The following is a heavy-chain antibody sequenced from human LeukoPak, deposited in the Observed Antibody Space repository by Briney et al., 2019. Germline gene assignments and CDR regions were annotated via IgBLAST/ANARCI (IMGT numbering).Heavy chain of an antibody. Sequence: GASLKICCEGAGYIFTTYWICWGRQMGGKVVEWVGIIYRGDSDTRYSPSFHGQVSNSADRPISTAYLQWSSLKASDAAMYYCATGGYYMYSFEYWGQGTLASVSS. CDR1: GYIFTTYW. D-gene: IGHD3-22*01. CDR2: IYRGDSDT. J-gene: IGHJ4*02. CDR3: ATGGYYMYSFEY. V-gene: IGHV5-51*04.